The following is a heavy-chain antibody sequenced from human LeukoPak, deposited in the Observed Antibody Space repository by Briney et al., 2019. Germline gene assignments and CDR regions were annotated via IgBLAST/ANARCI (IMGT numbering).Heavy chain of an antibody. D-gene: IGHD6-13*01. CDR1: GGSISSSSYY. CDR2: IYYSGST. J-gene: IGHJ5*02. CDR3: ARQRAAAGTIWFDP. Sequence: TASETLSLTCTVSGGSISSSSYYWGWIRQPPGKGLEWIGSIYYSGSTYYNPSLKSRVTISVDTSKNQFSLKLSSVTAADTAVYHCARQRAAAGTIWFDPWGQGTLVTVSS. V-gene: IGHV4-39*01.